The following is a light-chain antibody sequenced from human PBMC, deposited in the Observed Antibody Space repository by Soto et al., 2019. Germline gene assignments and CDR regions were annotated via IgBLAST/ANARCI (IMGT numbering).Light chain of an antibody. CDR3: AARDDSLNGPHVV. Sequence: QSALTQPPSASGTPGQRVTISCSGGSSNIGNNGVNWYQQLPGAAPKVLIHSNNQRPSGVPDRFSGSKSGTSASLAISGLQSEDEADYYCAARDDSLNGPHVVFGGGTQLTVL. V-gene: IGLV1-44*01. CDR2: SNN. CDR1: SSNIGNNG. J-gene: IGLJ2*01.